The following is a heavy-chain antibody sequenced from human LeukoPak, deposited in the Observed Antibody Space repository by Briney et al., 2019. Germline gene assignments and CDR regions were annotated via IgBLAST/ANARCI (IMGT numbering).Heavy chain of an antibody. J-gene: IGHJ4*02. Sequence: ASVKVSCKASGYTFTGYYMHWVRQAPGQGLEWMGWINPNSGGTNYAQKFQGSVTMTRDTSISTAYMELSRLRSDDTAVYYCARYSSSWYGGFDYWGQGTLVTVSS. D-gene: IGHD6-13*01. CDR2: INPNSGGT. V-gene: IGHV1-2*02. CDR1: GYTFTGYY. CDR3: ARYSSSWYGGFDY.